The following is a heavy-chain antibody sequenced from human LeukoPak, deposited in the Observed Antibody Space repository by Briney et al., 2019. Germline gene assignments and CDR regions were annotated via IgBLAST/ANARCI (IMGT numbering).Heavy chain of an antibody. D-gene: IGHD3-22*01. Sequence: GESLRLSCSASGFTFSSHAMHWVRQAPGKGLEWVAVIWYDGSNKYYADSVKGRFTISRGNSKNTLYLQMNSLRAEDTAVYYCARDLEDYYDSSGGMDVWGQGTTVTVSS. CDR2: IWYDGSNK. J-gene: IGHJ6*02. CDR1: GFTFSSHA. V-gene: IGHV3-30*04. CDR3: ARDLEDYYDSSGGMDV.